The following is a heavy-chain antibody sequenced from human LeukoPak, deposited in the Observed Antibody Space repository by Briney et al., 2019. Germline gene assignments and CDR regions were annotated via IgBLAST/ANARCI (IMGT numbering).Heavy chain of an antibody. CDR2: ISSSSRDT. J-gene: IGHJ3*02. CDR1: GFTFSSYT. V-gene: IGHV3-21*01. CDR3: ARDACPSCSYGDAFDI. D-gene: IGHD2-2*01. Sequence: GGSLRLSCTASGFTFSSYTMIWVRQAPGKGLELVSFISSSSRDTYYADSLKGRFTISRDDARDSLHLQMNSLRSEDTAVYYCARDACPSCSYGDAFDIWGQGTLVTVSS.